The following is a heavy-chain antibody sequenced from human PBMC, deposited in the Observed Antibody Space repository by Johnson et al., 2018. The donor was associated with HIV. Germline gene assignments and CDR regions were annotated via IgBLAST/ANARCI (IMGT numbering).Heavy chain of an antibody. CDR1: GFTFSSYA. CDR2: ISYDGSNK. Sequence: QVQLVESGGGVVQPGRSLRLSCAASGFTFSSYAMHRVRQAPGKGLEWVAVISYDGSNKYYADSVKGRFTISSDNSKNTLYLQMNSLRAEDTAVYYCARVEGGSSSNAFDIWGQGTMVTVSS. D-gene: IGHD6-13*01. V-gene: IGHV3-30-3*01. CDR3: ARVEGGSSSNAFDI. J-gene: IGHJ3*02.